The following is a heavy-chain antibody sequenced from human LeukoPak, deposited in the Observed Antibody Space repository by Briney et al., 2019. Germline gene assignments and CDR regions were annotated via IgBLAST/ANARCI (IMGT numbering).Heavy chain of an antibody. CDR1: GFTFSSYE. V-gene: IGHV3-9*01. CDR3: AKDIAPSVSPQYYFDY. D-gene: IGHD3-16*02. Sequence: GGSLRLSCAASGFTFSSYEMNWVRQAPGKGLEWVSGISWNSGSIGYADSVKGRFTISRDNAKNSLYLQMNSLRAEDTALYYCAKDIAPSVSPQYYFDYWGQGTLVTVSS. J-gene: IGHJ4*02. CDR2: ISWNSGSI.